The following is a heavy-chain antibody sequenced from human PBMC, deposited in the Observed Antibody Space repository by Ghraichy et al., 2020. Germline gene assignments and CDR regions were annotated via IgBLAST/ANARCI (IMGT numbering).Heavy chain of an antibody. J-gene: IGHJ4*02. CDR3: ARHSPQEMATSNFDY. D-gene: IGHD5-24*01. Sequence: SETLSLTCTVSGGSISSYYWSWIRQPPGKGLEWIGYIYYSGSTNYNPSLKSRVTISVDTSKNQFSLKLSSVTAADTAVYYCARHSPQEMATSNFDYWGQGTLVTVSS. CDR2: IYYSGST. CDR1: GGSISSYY. V-gene: IGHV4-59*08.